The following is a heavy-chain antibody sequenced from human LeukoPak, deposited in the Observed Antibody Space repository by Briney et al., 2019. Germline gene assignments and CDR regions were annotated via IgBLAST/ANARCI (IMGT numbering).Heavy chain of an antibody. Sequence: PSETLSLTCSVSGGSISSSTYFWGWIRQPPGKGLEWIASIHYSGSTNYNPSLKSRVTISVDTSKDQFSLKLSSVTAADTAVYYCARSKDILTGYCFDYWGQGTLVTVSS. J-gene: IGHJ4*02. CDR1: GGSISSSTYF. D-gene: IGHD3-9*01. V-gene: IGHV4-39*07. CDR2: IHYSGST. CDR3: ARSKDILTGYCFDY.